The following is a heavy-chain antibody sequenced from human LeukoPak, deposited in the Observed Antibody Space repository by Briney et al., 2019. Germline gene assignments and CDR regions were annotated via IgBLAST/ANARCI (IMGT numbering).Heavy chain of an antibody. Sequence: SETLSLTCTVSGGSISSYYWSWIRQPAGEGLEWIGRIYTSGSTNYNPSLKSRVTMSVDTSKNQFSLKLSSVTAADTAVYYCARDLYSSSFFDYWGQGTLVTVSS. J-gene: IGHJ4*02. V-gene: IGHV4-4*07. CDR1: GGSISSYY. CDR3: ARDLYSSSFFDY. CDR2: IYTSGST. D-gene: IGHD6-13*01.